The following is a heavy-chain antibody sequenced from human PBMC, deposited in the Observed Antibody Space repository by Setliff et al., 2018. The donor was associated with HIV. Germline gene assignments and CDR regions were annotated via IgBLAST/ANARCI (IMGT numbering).Heavy chain of an antibody. J-gene: IGHJ6*02. CDR1: GFTFSSYE. Sequence: HPGGSLRLSCAASGFTFSSYEMNWVRQAPGKGLEWVSTISAGGGSTYYADSVKGRFTISRDNSKNTLYLQMNSLRVEDTAVYYCAKDVCSGAYCYAYYYYGMDVWGQGTMVTVSS. CDR3: AKDVCSGAYCYAYYYYGMDV. CDR2: ISAGGGST. D-gene: IGHD2-15*01. V-gene: IGHV3-23*01.